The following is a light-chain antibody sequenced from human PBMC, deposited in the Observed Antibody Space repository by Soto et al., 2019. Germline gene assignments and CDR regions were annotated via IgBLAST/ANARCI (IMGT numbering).Light chain of an antibody. J-gene: IGLJ1*01. V-gene: IGLV2-14*01. Sequence: QSALTQPASVSGSPGQSITISCTGTSSDVGGYNYVSWYQHHPGKAPKFLIYEVSNRPSGVSNRFSGSKSGNTASLTISGLXAEDEADYYCSSYTSSGTLYVFGTGTKVTVL. CDR1: SSDVGGYNY. CDR3: SSYTSSGTLYV. CDR2: EVS.